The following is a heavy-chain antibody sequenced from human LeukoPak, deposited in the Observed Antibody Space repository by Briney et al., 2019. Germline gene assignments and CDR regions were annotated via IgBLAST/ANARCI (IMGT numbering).Heavy chain of an antibody. J-gene: IGHJ3*02. V-gene: IGHV4-59*08. CDR3: ARHQEVEMATNDAFDI. CDR2: IYYSGST. Sequence: SETLSLTCTVSGGSISSYYWSWIRQPPGKGLEWIGYIYYSGSTNYNPSLKSRVTISVDTSKNQFSLKLSSVAAADTAVYYYARHQEVEMATNDAFDIWGQGTMVTVSS. D-gene: IGHD5-12*01. CDR1: GGSISSYY.